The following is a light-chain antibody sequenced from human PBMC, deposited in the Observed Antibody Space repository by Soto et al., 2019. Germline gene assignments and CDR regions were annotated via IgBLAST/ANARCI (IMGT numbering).Light chain of an antibody. CDR2: DAS. CDR1: QSVNTF. V-gene: IGKV3-11*01. J-gene: IGKJ4*01. Sequence: EIVLTQSPATLSLSPGERATLSYRASQSVNTFLAWYQQKPGQAPRLLISDASNRATGIPARFSGSGSGTDFTLTISSLEPEDFAVYYCQQRFNWPGLTFGGGTKVEIK. CDR3: QQRFNWPGLT.